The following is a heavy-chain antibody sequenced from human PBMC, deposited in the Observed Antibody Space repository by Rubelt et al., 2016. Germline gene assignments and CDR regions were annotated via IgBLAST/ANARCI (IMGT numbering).Heavy chain of an antibody. CDR3: AKDKGYQEYYFDY. Sequence: EVQLVESGGGLVQPGRSLRLSCAASGFTFDDYAMHWVRQAPGKGLEWVSGISWNSGSIGYADVVKGRFTISRDNAKNSLYLQMNSLRAEDTALYYCAKDKGYQEYYFDYWGQGTLVTVSS. D-gene: IGHD2-2*01. V-gene: IGHV3-9*01. CDR2: ISWNSGSI. CDR1: GFTFDDYA. J-gene: IGHJ4*02.